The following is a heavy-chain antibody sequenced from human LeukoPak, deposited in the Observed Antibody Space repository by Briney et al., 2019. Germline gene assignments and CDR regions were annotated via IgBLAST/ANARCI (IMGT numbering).Heavy chain of an antibody. J-gene: IGHJ4*02. CDR3: ARQVGYYYDSSGYATPDY. D-gene: IGHD3-22*01. CDR2: INHSGST. V-gene: IGHV4-34*01. CDR1: GGSFSGYY. Sequence: SETLSLTCAVYGGSFSGYYWSWIRQPPGKGLEWIGEINHSGSTNYNPSPKSRVTISVDTSKNQFSLKLSSVTAADTAVYYCARQVGYYYDSSGYATPDYWGQGTLVTVSS.